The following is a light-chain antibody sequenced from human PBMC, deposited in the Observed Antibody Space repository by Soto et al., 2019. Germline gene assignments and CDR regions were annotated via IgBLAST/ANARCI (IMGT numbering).Light chain of an antibody. CDR3: AAWDDSLNGRYV. CDR1: SSHIGSNT. CDR2: SNN. Sequence: QSALTQPPSASGTPVQRVIISCSGSSSHIGSNTVNWYQQLPGTAPKLLIYSNNQRPSGVPDRFSGSKSGTSASLAISGLQSEDEADYYCAAWDDSLNGRYVFGTGTKVTVL. J-gene: IGLJ1*01. V-gene: IGLV1-44*01.